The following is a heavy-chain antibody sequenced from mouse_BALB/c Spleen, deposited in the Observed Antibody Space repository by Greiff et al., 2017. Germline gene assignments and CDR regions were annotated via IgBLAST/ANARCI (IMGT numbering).Heavy chain of an antibody. CDR1: GYTFTDYY. V-gene: IGHV1-19*01. CDR3: AREGVYYRYFAY. CDR2: VNPYNGGT. Sequence: VQLQQSGPELVKPGASVKMSCKASGYTFTDYYMDWVKQSHGESFEWIGRVNPYNGGTSYNQKFKGKATLTVDKSSSTAYMELNSLTSEDSAVYYCAREGVYYRYFAYWGQGTLVTVSA. J-gene: IGHJ3*01. D-gene: IGHD2-14*01.